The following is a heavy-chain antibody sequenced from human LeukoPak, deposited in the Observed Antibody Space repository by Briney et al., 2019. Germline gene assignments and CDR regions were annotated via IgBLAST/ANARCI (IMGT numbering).Heavy chain of an antibody. J-gene: IGHJ4*02. V-gene: IGHV3-33*06. CDR3: AKGPYYDTSGYYDD. Sequence: GGSLRLSCAASGFTFSSYGMHWVRQSPGKGLEWVAVIWYDGSNKYYADSVKGRFTISRDNSKNTLYLQMNSLRAEDTAVYYCAKGPYYDTSGYYDDWGQGTLVTVSS. CDR2: IWYDGSNK. D-gene: IGHD3-22*01. CDR1: GFTFSSYG.